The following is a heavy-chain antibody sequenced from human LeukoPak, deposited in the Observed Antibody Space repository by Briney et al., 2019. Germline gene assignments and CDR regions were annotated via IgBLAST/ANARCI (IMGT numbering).Heavy chain of an antibody. CDR3: ARVVITGDFDY. Sequence: SETLSLTCTVSGGSISSGDYYWSWIRQPPGKGLEWIGYIYYSGSTYYNPSLKSRVTISVDTSKNQLSLKLSSVTAADTAVYYCARVVITGDFDYWGQGTLVTVSS. D-gene: IGHD3-22*01. CDR1: GGSISSGDYY. J-gene: IGHJ4*02. CDR2: IYYSGST. V-gene: IGHV4-30-4*01.